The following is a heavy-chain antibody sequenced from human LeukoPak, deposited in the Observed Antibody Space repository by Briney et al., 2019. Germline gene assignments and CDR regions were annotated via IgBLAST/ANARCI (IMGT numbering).Heavy chain of an antibody. CDR1: GGSINIYY. V-gene: IGHV4-4*07. D-gene: IGHD6-19*01. Sequence: PSETLSLTCTVSGGSINIYYWSWIRQPAGKGLEWIGRIYTSGSTNYNPSLKSRVTISVDTSKKQFSLKLSSVTAADSAVYYCARSFPAGYSSGYRWFDPWGQGTLVTVSS. CDR2: IYTSGST. CDR3: ARSFPAGYSSGYRWFDP. J-gene: IGHJ5*02.